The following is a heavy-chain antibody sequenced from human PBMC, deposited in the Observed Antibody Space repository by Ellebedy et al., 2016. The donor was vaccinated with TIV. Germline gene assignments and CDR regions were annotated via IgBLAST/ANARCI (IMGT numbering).Heavy chain of an antibody. D-gene: IGHD6-19*01. CDR2: ISSDGNNK. J-gene: IGHJ4*02. Sequence: PGGSLRLSCAASGSTFYRNAMHWVRRAPGKGLEWLAVISSDGNNKFYADSVKGRFTVSRDNSKTTLFVEMTSLRVEDTGVYYCARYGVGSGLDYWGQGTLVTVSS. V-gene: IGHV3-30-3*01. CDR3: ARYGVGSGLDY. CDR1: GSTFYRNA.